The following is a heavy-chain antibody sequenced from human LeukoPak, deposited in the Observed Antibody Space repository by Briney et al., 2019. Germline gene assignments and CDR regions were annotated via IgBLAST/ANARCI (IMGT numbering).Heavy chain of an antibody. D-gene: IGHD2-15*01. CDR3: ASVAATPYYYYYYMDV. J-gene: IGHJ6*03. Sequence: ASVKVSCKASGYTFTSYDINWVRQATGQGLEWMGRIIPIFGTANYAQKFQGRVTITTDESTSTAYMELSSLRSEDTAVYYCASVAATPYYYYYYMDVWGKGTTVTVSS. CDR1: GYTFTSYD. V-gene: IGHV1-69*05. CDR2: IIPIFGTA.